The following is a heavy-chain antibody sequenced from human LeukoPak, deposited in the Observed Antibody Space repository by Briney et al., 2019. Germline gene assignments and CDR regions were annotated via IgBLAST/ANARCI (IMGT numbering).Heavy chain of an antibody. CDR2: ISNSDGNT. Sequence: GGSLRLSCAASGFTFSSYAMSWVRQAPGKGLEWVSTISNSDGNTYYADSVKGRFTISRDNAKKTLYLQMNSLRAEDTAVYYCAKAQFVYWQPWFDYWGQGTLVTVSS. D-gene: IGHD1-26*01. CDR1: GFTFSSYA. V-gene: IGHV3-23*01. J-gene: IGHJ5*01. CDR3: AKAQFVYWQPWFDY.